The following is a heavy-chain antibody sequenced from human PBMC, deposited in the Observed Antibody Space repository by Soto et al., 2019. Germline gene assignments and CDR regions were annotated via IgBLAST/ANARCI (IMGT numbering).Heavy chain of an antibody. V-gene: IGHV4-39*01. CDR3: ARQEWDGDYAYYYYYGMDV. D-gene: IGHD4-17*01. J-gene: IGHJ6*02. Sequence: SETLSLTCTVSGGSIGSSSNHWGWIRQPPGKGLEWIGNIYYSENTYYNPSLKSRVTISVDTSKNQFSLRLTSVTAADTAVYYCARQEWDGDYAYYYYYGMDVWGQGTTVTVSS. CDR1: GGSIGSSSNH. CDR2: IYYSENT.